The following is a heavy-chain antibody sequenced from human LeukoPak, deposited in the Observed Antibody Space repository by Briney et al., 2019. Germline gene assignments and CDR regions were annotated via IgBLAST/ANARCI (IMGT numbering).Heavy chain of an antibody. Sequence: GGSLRLSCPASGFTFSNAWMNWVRQAPGKGLEWVGRIKSKTDGGTTDYAAPVKGRFTISRDDSKNTLYLQMNSLKTEDTAVYYCTTLREQWLVLDYWGQGTLVTVSS. V-gene: IGHV3-15*07. CDR1: GFTFSNAW. CDR3: TTLREQWLVLDY. CDR2: IKSKTDGGTT. J-gene: IGHJ4*02. D-gene: IGHD6-19*01.